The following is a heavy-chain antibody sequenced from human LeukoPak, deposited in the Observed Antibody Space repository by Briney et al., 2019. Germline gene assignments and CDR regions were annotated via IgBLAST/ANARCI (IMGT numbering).Heavy chain of an antibody. Sequence: PSETLSLTCTVSGGSISSSSYYWGWIRQPPGKGLEWIGSIYYSGSTYYNPSLKSRVTMSVDTSKNQFSLKLSSVTAADTAVYYCARVGDYALKDWGQGILVTVSS. J-gene: IGHJ4*02. D-gene: IGHD3-16*01. CDR3: ARVGDYALKD. CDR1: GGSISSSSYY. CDR2: IYYSGST. V-gene: IGHV4-39*07.